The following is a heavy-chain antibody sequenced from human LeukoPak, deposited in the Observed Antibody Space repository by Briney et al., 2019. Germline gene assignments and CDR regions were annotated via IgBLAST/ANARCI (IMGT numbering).Heavy chain of an antibody. D-gene: IGHD5-12*01. Sequence: SGPALVKRTQTLTLTCTYSGFSLTTSGMRVNWIHQPPGKALEWLARIDWDDDKFYNTSLKTRLTISKDTSKKQVVLTMTNMDPVDTATYYCARMSGFATASTAFDIWGLGTKVTVSS. CDR2: IDWDDDK. V-gene: IGHV2-70*04. J-gene: IGHJ3*02. CDR1: GFSLTTSGMR. CDR3: ARMSGFATASTAFDI.